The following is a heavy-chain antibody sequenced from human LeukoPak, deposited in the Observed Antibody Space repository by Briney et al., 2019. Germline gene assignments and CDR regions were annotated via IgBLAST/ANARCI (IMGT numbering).Heavy chain of an antibody. V-gene: IGHV3-66*01. D-gene: IGHD3-22*01. CDR3: ARDRVYYDSSGYPRSYYFDY. CDR1: GFTVSSNY. J-gene: IGHJ4*02. Sequence: GGSLRLSCAASGFTVSSNYMSWVRQAPGKGLEWVSVIYSGGSTYYADSVKGRFTISRDNYKNTLYLQMNSLRAEDTAVYYCARDRVYYDSSGYPRSYYFDYWGQGTLVTVSS. CDR2: IYSGGST.